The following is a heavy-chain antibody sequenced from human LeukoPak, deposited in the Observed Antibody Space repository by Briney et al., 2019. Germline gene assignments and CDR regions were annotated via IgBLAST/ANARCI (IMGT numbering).Heavy chain of an antibody. CDR1: GFTFSSYA. CDR2: ISGSGGST. Sequence: GGSLRLPCAASGFTFSSYAMSWVRQAPGKGLEWVSAISGSGGSTYYADSMKGRFTISRDNSKNTLYLQMNSLRAEDTAVYYCAKPPFYVWGSYRWDFDYWGQGTLVTVSS. CDR3: AKPPFYVWGSYRWDFDY. D-gene: IGHD3-16*02. V-gene: IGHV3-23*01. J-gene: IGHJ4*02.